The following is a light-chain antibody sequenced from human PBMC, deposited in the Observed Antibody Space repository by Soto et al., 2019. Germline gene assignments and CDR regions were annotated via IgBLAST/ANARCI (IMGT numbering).Light chain of an antibody. CDR3: QQYGSSPLT. V-gene: IGKV3-20*01. CDR2: GSS. J-gene: IGKJ1*01. Sequence: PGDTATLSCRASESVASYYLAWYQKKPRQAPRLLVYGSSTRATGNPDRFSGSWSGPDFTPSITRLQPEDCVVYFCQQYGSSPLTSGQGTKVEIK. CDR1: ESVASYY.